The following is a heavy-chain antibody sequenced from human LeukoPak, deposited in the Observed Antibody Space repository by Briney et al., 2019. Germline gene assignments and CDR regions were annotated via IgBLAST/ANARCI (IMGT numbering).Heavy chain of an antibody. V-gene: IGHV1-18*01. CDR3: ARVEDSSGYYTGPYYYYYMDV. CDR2: ISAYNGNT. D-gene: IGHD3-22*01. J-gene: IGHJ6*03. Sequence: ASVKVSCKASGYTFTSYGISWVRQAPGQGLEWMGWISAYNGNTNYAQKLQGRVTMTTDTSASTAYMELRSLRSDDTAVYYCARVEDSSGYYTGPYYYYYMDVWGKGTTVTVSS. CDR1: GYTFTSYG.